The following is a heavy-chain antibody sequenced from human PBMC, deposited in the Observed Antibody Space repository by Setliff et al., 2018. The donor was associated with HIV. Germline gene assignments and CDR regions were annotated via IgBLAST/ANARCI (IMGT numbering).Heavy chain of an antibody. CDR2: IGYDGSST. J-gene: IGHJ4*02. CDR1: GFTFNNYG. D-gene: IGHD1-26*01. Sequence: GESLKISCAVSGFTFNNYGVHWVRQAPGKGLEWLAFIGYDGSSTYYADSVKGRFTISRDNSRNTLHLQVNSLRADDTALYYCVKEASGELDYWGQGTLVTVSS. CDR3: VKEASGELDY. V-gene: IGHV3-30*02.